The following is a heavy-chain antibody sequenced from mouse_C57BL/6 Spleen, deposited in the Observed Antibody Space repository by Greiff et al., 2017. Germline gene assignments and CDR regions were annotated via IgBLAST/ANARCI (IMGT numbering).Heavy chain of an antibody. J-gene: IGHJ2*01. D-gene: IGHD2-14*01. CDR3: TRDWYEDYFDY. CDR1: GFTFSSYA. Sequence: EVQLMASGEGLVKPGGSLKLSCAASGFTFSSYAMSWVRQTPEKRLEWVAYISSGGDYIYYADTVKGRFTISRDNARNTLYLQMSSLKSEDTAMYYCTRDWYEDYFDYWGQGTTLTVSS. V-gene: IGHV5-9-1*02. CDR2: ISSGGDYI.